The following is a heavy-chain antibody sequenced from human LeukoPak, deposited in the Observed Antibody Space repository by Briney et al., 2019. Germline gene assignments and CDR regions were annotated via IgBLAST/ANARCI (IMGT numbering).Heavy chain of an antibody. J-gene: IGHJ6*02. Sequence: PSETLSLTCTVSGGSVSSINYYWSWIRQPPGKGLEWIGYVFHSGSTNYNPSLKSRVTISVDTSKNQFSLKLSSVTAADTAVYYCARLEQQLVPSYYYGMDVWGQGTTVTVSS. V-gene: IGHV4-61*01. CDR3: ARLEQQLVPSYYYGMDV. D-gene: IGHD6-13*01. CDR1: GGSVSSINYY. CDR2: VFHSGST.